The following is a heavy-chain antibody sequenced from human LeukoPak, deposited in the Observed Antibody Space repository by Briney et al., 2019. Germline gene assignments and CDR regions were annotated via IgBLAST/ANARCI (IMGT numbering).Heavy chain of an antibody. Sequence: ASVKVSCKASGYTFTGYYMHWVRQAPGQGREWMGWINPNSGGTNYAQKFQGRVTMTRDTSISTAYMELSRLRSDDTAVYYCARGPPPLSYGGNSYYYYYMDVWGKGTTVTVSS. CDR3: ARGPPPLSYGGNSYYYYYMDV. V-gene: IGHV1-2*02. D-gene: IGHD4-23*01. J-gene: IGHJ6*03. CDR2: INPNSGGT. CDR1: GYTFTGYY.